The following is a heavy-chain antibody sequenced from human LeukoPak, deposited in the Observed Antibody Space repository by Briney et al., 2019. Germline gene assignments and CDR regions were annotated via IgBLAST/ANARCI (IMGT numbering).Heavy chain of an antibody. CDR3: ARLRGALGGRFLRYFDY. V-gene: IGHV4-39*02. D-gene: IGHD3-3*01. CDR2: IYYSGST. Sequence: PSETLSLTCTVSGGSISSSSYYWGWIRQPPGKGLEWIGSIYYSGSTYYNPSLKSRVTISVDTSKNHFSLKVSSVTAADTALYYCARLRGALGGRFLRYFDYWGQGTLVTVSS. CDR1: GGSISSSSYY. J-gene: IGHJ4*02.